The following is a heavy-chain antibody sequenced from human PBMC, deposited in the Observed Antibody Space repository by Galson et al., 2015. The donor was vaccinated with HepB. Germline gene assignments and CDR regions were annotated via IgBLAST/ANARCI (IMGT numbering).Heavy chain of an antibody. CDR1: GGSISSSSYY. CDR3: SRDTYYYDGSGYQTMIQGSLDY. CDR2: IYYSGST. D-gene: IGHD3-22*01. V-gene: IGHV4-39*07. J-gene: IGHJ4*02. Sequence: ETLSLPCTVSGGSISSSSYYWGWIRPPPGKGLEWIGSIYYSGSTYYNPSLKSRVTISVDTSKNQFSLKLSSVTAADTAVYYCSRDTYYYDGSGYQTMIQGSLDYWGQGTLVTVSS.